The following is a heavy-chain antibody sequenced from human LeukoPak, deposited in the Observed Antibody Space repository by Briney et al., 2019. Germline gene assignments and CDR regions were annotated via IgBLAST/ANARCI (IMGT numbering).Heavy chain of an antibody. Sequence: PGRSLRLSCAASGFTFSSYGMHWVRQAPGKGLEWVAVISYDGSNKYYADSVKGRFTISRDNSKNTLYLQMNSLRAEGTAVYYCAKGETYYYGSGSYYNGDYFDYWGQGTLVTVSS. CDR3: AKGETYYYGSGSYYNGDYFDY. CDR2: ISYDGSNK. V-gene: IGHV3-30*18. J-gene: IGHJ4*02. CDR1: GFTFSSYG. D-gene: IGHD3-10*01.